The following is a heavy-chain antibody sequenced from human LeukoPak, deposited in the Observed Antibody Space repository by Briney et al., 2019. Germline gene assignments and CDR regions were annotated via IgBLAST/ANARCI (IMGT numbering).Heavy chain of an antibody. Sequence: GASVKVSCKASGYIFTSYGISWVRQAPGQGLEWMGWISAYNGNTNYAQKLQGRVTMTTDTSTSTAYMELRSLRSDDTAVYYCSRDRRDRVVVMNYFDFWGQGTLVTVSS. V-gene: IGHV1-18*01. J-gene: IGHJ4*02. D-gene: IGHD2-15*01. CDR2: ISAYNGNT. CDR1: GYIFTSYG. CDR3: SRDRRDRVVVMNYFDF.